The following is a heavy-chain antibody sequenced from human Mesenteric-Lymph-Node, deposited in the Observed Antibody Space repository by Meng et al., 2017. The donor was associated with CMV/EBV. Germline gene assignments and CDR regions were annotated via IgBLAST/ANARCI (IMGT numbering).Heavy chain of an antibody. CDR1: GFTFSDYY. J-gene: IGHJ4*02. Sequence: GAASGFTFSDYYMSWIRQAPGKGLEWVSYISSSSSYTNYADSVKGRFTISRDNAKNSLYLQMNSLRAEDTAVYYCARVLSGWYSRDWGQGTLVTVSS. CDR3: ARVLSGWYSRD. V-gene: IGHV3-11*06. CDR2: ISSSSSYT. D-gene: IGHD6-19*01.